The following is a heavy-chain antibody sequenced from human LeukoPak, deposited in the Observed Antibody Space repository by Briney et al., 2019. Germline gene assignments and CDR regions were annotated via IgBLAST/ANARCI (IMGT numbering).Heavy chain of an antibody. CDR1: GFTFSSYG. J-gene: IGHJ4*02. D-gene: IGHD5-18*01. CDR2: IWYDGSNK. CDR3: AKSGSYGYSYFDY. Sequence: PGRSLRLSCAASGFTFSSYGMHWVRQAPGKGLEWVAVIWYDGSNKYYADSVEGRFTISRDNSKNTLYLQMNSLRAEDTAVYYCAKSGSYGYSYFDYWGQGTLVTVSS. V-gene: IGHV3-33*06.